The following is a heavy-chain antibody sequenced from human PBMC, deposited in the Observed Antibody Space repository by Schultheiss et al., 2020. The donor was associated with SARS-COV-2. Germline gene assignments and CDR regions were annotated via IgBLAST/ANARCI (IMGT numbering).Heavy chain of an antibody. V-gene: IGHV3-23*01. CDR3: ARAFLSSSSGADY. CDR2: ISGSGGST. Sequence: GESLKISCAASGFTFSSYAMHWVRQAPGKGLEWVSAISGSGGSTYYADSVKGRFTISRDNSKNTLYLQMNSLRAEDTAVYYCARAFLSSSSGADYWGQGTLVTVSS. D-gene: IGHD6-6*01. CDR1: GFTFSSYA. J-gene: IGHJ4*02.